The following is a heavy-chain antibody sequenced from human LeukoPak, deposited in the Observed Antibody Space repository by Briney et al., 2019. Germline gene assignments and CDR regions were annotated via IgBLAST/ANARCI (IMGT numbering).Heavy chain of an antibody. V-gene: IGHV4-61*02. CDR2: IYTSGST. J-gene: IGHJ3*02. CDR1: GGSISSGSYY. Sequence: SQTLSLTCTVSGGSISSGSYYWSWIRQPAGKGLEWIGRIYTSGSTNYNPSLKSRITISVDTSKNHFSLKLSSVTAADTAVYYCAGLLRYFDSQPSEPHAFHIWGQGTMVTVSS. D-gene: IGHD3-9*01. CDR3: AGLLRYFDSQPSEPHAFHI.